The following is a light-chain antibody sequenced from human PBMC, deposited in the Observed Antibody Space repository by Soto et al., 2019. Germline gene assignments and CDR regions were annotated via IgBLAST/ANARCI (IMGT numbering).Light chain of an antibody. Sequence: QSALTQPRSVSGSPGQAVTISCTGTSSDVGGYNYVSWYQQHPGKAPKVMIYDVSKRPSGVPDRFSGSKSGNMASLTISGLQAEDEAEYYCCSDGGTYYVFGTGTKFTVL. V-gene: IGLV2-11*01. CDR1: SSDVGGYNY. CDR2: DVS. J-gene: IGLJ1*01. CDR3: CSDGGTYYV.